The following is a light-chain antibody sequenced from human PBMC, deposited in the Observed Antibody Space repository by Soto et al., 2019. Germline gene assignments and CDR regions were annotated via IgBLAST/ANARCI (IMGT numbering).Light chain of an antibody. Sequence: EIVLTQSPATLSFSPGGRATLSCRASQSVSSYLAWYQQKPGQAPRLLIYDASNRATGIPARFSGSGSGTDFTLTISSLEPEDFAVYYCQQSSNFGQGTRLEIK. V-gene: IGKV3-11*01. CDR3: QQSSN. CDR2: DAS. CDR1: QSVSSY. J-gene: IGKJ5*01.